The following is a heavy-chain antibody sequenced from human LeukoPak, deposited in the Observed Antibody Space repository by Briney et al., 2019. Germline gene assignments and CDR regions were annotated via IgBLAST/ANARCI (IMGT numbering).Heavy chain of an antibody. V-gene: IGHV4-59*01. CDR2: IYYSGST. J-gene: IGHJ4*02. Sequence: PSETLSLTCTVSGGSINSYYWSWIRQPPGKGLEWIGYIYYSGSTNYNPSLKSRVTISVDTSKNQFSLNLSSVTAADTAVYYCARHNSSWSEYYFDYWGQGTLVTVSS. CDR1: GGSINSYY. D-gene: IGHD6-13*01. CDR3: ARHNSSWSEYYFDY.